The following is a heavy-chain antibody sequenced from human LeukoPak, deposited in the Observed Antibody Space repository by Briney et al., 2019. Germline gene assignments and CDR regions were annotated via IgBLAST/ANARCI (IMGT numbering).Heavy chain of an antibody. V-gene: IGHV1-2*02. D-gene: IGHD6-19*01. CDR1: GYTFTGYY. Sequence: GASVKVSCKASGYTFTGYYMHWVRQAPGQGPVWMGWINPNSGGTNYAQKFQGRVTMTRDTSLSTVYMELSRLRSDDTAVYYCATQATSGWHFSWGQGTLVTVSS. CDR2: INPNSGGT. CDR3: ATQATSGWHFS. J-gene: IGHJ5*02.